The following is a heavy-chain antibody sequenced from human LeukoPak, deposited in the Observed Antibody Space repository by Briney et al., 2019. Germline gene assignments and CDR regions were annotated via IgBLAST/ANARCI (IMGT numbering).Heavy chain of an antibody. Sequence: SETLSLTFSVYIRSFSDPYWTWIRQSPAKGLEGIGEINRGGSTKYNPPLKSRVTMSLDTSKIQFSLKLNSVTAADTAVYYCARGRVDIADHWGQGTPVTVSS. D-gene: IGHD5-12*01. CDR2: INRGGST. CDR1: IRSFSDPY. J-gene: IGHJ4*02. CDR3: ARGRVDIADH. V-gene: IGHV4-34*01.